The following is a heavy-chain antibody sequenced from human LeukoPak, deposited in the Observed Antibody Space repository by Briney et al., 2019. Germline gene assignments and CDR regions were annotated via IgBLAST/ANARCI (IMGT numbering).Heavy chain of an antibody. J-gene: IGHJ4*02. CDR3: ARGGRLQSLVY. V-gene: IGHV4-34*01. CDR2: INHSGST. Sequence: SETLSLTCAVYGGSFSGYYWSWIRQPPGKGLEWIGEINHSGSTNYNPSLKSRVTMSVDRSKNQFSLKLSSVTAADTAVYYCARGGRLQSLVYWGQGTLVTVSS. CDR1: GGSFSGYY. D-gene: IGHD4-11*01.